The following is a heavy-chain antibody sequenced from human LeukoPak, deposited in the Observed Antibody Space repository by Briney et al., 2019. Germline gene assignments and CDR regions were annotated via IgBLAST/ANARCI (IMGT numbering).Heavy chain of an antibody. CDR1: GYSISSGYY. J-gene: IGHJ4*02. Sequence: SETLSLTCTVSGYSISSGYYWGWIRQPPGKGLEWIGSIYTSGSTNYNPSLKSRVTISVDTSKNQFSLKLSSVTAADTAVYYCARVSWHGSGSYPWFFDYWGQGTLVTVSS. CDR2: IYTSGST. D-gene: IGHD3-10*01. V-gene: IGHV4-38-2*02. CDR3: ARVSWHGSGSYPWFFDY.